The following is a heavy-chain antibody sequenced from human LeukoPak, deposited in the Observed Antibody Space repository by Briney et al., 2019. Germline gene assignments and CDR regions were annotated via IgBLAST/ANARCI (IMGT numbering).Heavy chain of an antibody. Sequence: GASVKVSCKASGYTFTNYGITWVRQAPGQGLEWMGWISASNGDTHYSEKFQGRITVTTDTSTSTAYMELRSLTSDDTAVYYCARVPSGGPFDYWGQGTLVTVSS. CDR2: ISASNGDT. CDR1: GYTFTNYG. D-gene: IGHD2-15*01. CDR3: ARVPSGGPFDY. V-gene: IGHV1-18*01. J-gene: IGHJ4*02.